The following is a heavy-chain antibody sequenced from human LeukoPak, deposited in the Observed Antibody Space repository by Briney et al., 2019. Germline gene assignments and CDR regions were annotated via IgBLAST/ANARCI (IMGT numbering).Heavy chain of an antibody. D-gene: IGHD6-13*01. Sequence: SETLSLTCTVSGGSISSYYWSWIRQPPGKGLEGIGYIYYSGSTNYNPSLKSRVTISVDTSKNQFSLKLSSVTAADTAVYYCARRDIAAAGAEGAFDIWGQGTMVTVSS. CDR1: GGSISSYY. J-gene: IGHJ3*02. CDR3: ARRDIAAAGAEGAFDI. V-gene: IGHV4-59*01. CDR2: IYYSGST.